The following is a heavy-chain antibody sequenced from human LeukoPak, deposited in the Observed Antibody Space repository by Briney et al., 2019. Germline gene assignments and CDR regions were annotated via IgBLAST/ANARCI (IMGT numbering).Heavy chain of an antibody. Sequence: ASETLSLTCTVSGGSISSSPYYWGWIRQPPGKGLEWIGSINYSGSTHYNPSLKSRVTISVDTSKNQFSLKLSSVTAADTAVYYCARRGCSSTSCYSLSFDPWGQGTLVTVSS. D-gene: IGHD2-2*01. CDR1: GGSISSSPYY. CDR3: ARRGCSSTSCYSLSFDP. V-gene: IGHV4-39*01. CDR2: INYSGST. J-gene: IGHJ5*02.